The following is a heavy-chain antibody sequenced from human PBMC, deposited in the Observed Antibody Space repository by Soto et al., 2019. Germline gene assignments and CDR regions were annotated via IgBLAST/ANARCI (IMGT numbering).Heavy chain of an antibody. Sequence: GGSLRLSCSAAAFTFSNAWISWVRQAPGKGLEWVGRIKSKTEGGTTDYAAPVKGRFTISRDDSKNTLYLQMNSLKTEDTAVYYCTTAYLAPRGQGTLVT. CDR1: AFTFSNAW. V-gene: IGHV3-15*01. J-gene: IGHJ4*02. D-gene: IGHD3-3*02. CDR2: IKSKTEGGTT. CDR3: TTAYLAP.